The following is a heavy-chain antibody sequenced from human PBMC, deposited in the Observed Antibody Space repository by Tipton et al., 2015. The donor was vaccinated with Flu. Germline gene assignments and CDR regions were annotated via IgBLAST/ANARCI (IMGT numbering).Heavy chain of an antibody. V-gene: IGHV4-31*02. J-gene: IGHJ4*02. CDR2: IYYSGST. CDR3: ARTAYYDTSGYSTPLHDY. D-gene: IGHD3-22*01. CDR1: GGSISSGGYY. Sequence: LRLSCTVSGGSISSGGYYWSWIRQHPGKGLEWIGYIYYSGSTYQNPSLKSRVTISVDTSKNQFSLKLSSVTAADTAVYYCARTAYYDTSGYSTPLHDYWGQGTLVTVSS.